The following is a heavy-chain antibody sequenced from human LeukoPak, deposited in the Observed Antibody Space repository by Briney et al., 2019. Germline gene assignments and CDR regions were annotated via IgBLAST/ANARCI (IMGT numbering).Heavy chain of an antibody. CDR3: ARIPLISPGKNWFDP. J-gene: IGHJ5*02. V-gene: IGHV4-34*01. D-gene: IGHD3/OR15-3a*01. CDR1: GGSFSGYY. Sequence: ASETLSLTCAVYGGSFSGYYWSWIRQPPGKGLEWIGEINHSGSTNYNPSLKSRVTMSVDTSKNQFSLKLSSVTAADTAMYYCARIPLISPGKNWFDPWGQGTLVTVSS. CDR2: INHSGST.